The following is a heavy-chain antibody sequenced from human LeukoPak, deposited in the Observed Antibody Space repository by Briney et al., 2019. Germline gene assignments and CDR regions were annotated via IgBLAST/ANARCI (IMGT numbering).Heavy chain of an antibody. CDR1: GGSISSGGYY. V-gene: IGHV4-31*03. D-gene: IGHD3-22*01. J-gene: IGHJ3*02. CDR2: IYYSGST. CDR3: ARGADPDNYYDSSGYYYRNDAFDI. Sequence: SETLSLTCTVSGGSISSGGYYWSWIRQRPGKGLEWIGYIYYSGSTYYNPSLKSRVTISVDTSKNQFSLKLSSVTAADTAVYYCARGADPDNYYDSSGYYYRNDAFDIWGQGTMVTVSS.